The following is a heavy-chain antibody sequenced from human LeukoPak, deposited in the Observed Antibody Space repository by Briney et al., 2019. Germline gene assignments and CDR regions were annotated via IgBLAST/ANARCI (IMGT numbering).Heavy chain of an antibody. CDR2: IIPIFGTA. J-gene: IGHJ6*02. D-gene: IGHD6-13*01. CDR3: ARGLGRSSSSWPYYYYGMDV. CDR1: GYTFTSYD. V-gene: IGHV1-69*13. Sequence: ASVRASCKASGYTFTSYDINWVRQATGQGLEWMGGIIPIFGTANYAQKFQGRVTITADESTSTAYMELSSLRSEDTAVYYCARGLGRSSSSWPYYYYGMDVWGQGTTVTVSS.